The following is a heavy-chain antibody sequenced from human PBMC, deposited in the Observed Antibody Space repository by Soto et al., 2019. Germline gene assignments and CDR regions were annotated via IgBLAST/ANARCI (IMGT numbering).Heavy chain of an antibody. CDR2: INAGNGNT. J-gene: IGHJ4*02. V-gene: IGHV1-3*01. CDR3: ARGPGGPAGPGDY. Sequence: QVQLVQSGAEVKKPGASVKVSCKASGYTFTSYAMHWVRQAPGQRLEWMGWINAGNGNTKYSQKFQGRVTITRATTASTADRKLSSVRSEDTAVYYCARGPGGPAGPGDYWGQGTLVSVSS. D-gene: IGHD2-15*01. CDR1: GYTFTSYA.